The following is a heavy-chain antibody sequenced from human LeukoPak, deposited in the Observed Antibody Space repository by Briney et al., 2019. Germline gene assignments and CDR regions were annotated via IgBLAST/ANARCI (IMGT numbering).Heavy chain of an antibody. CDR1: GYTFTGYY. CDR2: INPNSGGT. V-gene: IGHV1-2*02. Sequence: ASVKVSCKASGYTFTGYYIHWVRQARGQGLEWMGWINPNSGGTNYAQKFQGRVTMTRDTSISTAYMELSRLRSDDTAVYYCARLRFLESYGMDVWGQGTTVTVSS. J-gene: IGHJ6*02. CDR3: ARLRFLESYGMDV. D-gene: IGHD3-3*01.